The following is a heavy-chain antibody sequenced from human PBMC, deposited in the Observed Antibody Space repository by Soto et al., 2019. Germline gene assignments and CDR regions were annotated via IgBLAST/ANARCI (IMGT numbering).Heavy chain of an antibody. Sequence: SGTLSLTCTVSGGSISGHYWSWIRQPPGKGLECIGYIYYTGTTTYNPSLESRVTISLDTSKNQFSLRLSSVTAADTAVYYCARLSSIGDYAHWGQGTLVTVSS. CDR3: ARLSSIGDYAH. CDR2: IYYTGTT. V-gene: IGHV4-59*08. J-gene: IGHJ4*02. D-gene: IGHD4-17*01. CDR1: GGSISGHY.